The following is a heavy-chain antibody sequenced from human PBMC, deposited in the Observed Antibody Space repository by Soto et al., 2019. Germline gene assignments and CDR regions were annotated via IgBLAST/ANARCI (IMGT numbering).Heavy chain of an antibody. CDR1: GYTLTELS. D-gene: IGHD1-7*01. V-gene: IGHV1-24*01. Sequence: ASVKVSCKVSGYTLTELSMHWVRQAPGKGLEWMGGFDPEDGETIYAQKFQGRVTMTEDTSTDTAYMELSSLRSEDTAVYYCATAGVGWNYGGGYYYYYMDVWGKGTTVTVS. CDR3: ATAGVGWNYGGGYYYYYMDV. CDR2: FDPEDGET. J-gene: IGHJ6*03.